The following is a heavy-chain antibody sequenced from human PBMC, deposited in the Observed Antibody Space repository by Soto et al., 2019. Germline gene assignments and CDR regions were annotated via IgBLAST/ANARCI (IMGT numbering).Heavy chain of an antibody. CDR3: AIVPIGSGYYPMFYYYYYMDV. CDR2: MNPNSGNT. Sequence: QVQLVQSGAEVKKPGASVKVSCKASRYTFTSYDINWVRQATGQGLEWMGWMNPNSGNTGYAQKFQGRVTMTRNTSIRPAYMELSSLRSEDTAVCYCAIVPIGSGYYPMFYYYYYMDVWGKGTTVTVSS. J-gene: IGHJ6*03. V-gene: IGHV1-8*01. D-gene: IGHD3-3*01. CDR1: RYTFTSYD.